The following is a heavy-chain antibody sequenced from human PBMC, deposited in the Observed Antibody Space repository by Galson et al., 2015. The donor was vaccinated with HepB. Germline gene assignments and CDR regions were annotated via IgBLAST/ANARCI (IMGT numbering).Heavy chain of an antibody. CDR3: AKVGEPGAFDY. Sequence: SLRLSCAASGFTFSSYGMHWVRQAPGKGLEWVAVISYDGSNKYYADSVKGRFTISRDNSKNTLYLQMNSLRAEDTAVYYCAKVGEPGAFDYWGQGTLVTGSS. CDR1: GFTFSSYG. J-gene: IGHJ4*02. D-gene: IGHD1-14*01. V-gene: IGHV3-30*18. CDR2: ISYDGSNK.